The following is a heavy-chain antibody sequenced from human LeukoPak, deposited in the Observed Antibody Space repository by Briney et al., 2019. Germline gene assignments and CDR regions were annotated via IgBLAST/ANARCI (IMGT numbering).Heavy chain of an antibody. V-gene: IGHV3-23*01. Sequence: GGSLRLSCAASGFVFSSYRMNWVRQAPGKGLEWVSGISGSGGRTYYADSVKGRFTISRDNSNHMLYLQMNSLIAEDTAIYYCAKDDDWLRFEHWGRGTPVSVSS. D-gene: IGHD5-12*01. CDR2: ISGSGGRT. J-gene: IGHJ4*02. CDR3: AKDDDWLRFEH. CDR1: GFVFSSYR.